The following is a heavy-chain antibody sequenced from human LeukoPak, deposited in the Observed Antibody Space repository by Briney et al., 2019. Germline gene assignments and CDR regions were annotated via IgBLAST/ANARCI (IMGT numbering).Heavy chain of an antibody. D-gene: IGHD3-22*01. V-gene: IGHV1-18*01. CDR2: ISAYNGNT. CDR3: ARASGNYYDSSGYYYYFDY. CDR1: GYTFTSYG. Sequence: GASVKVSCKASGYTFTSYGISWVRQAPGQGLEWMGWISAYNGNTNYAQKLQGRVTMTTDTSTSTAYMELRSLRSDDTAVYYCARASGNYYDSSGYYYYFDYWGQGTLVTVSS. J-gene: IGHJ4*02.